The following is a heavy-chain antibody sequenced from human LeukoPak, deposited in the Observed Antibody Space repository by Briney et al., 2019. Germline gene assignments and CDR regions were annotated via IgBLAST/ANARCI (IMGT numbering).Heavy chain of an antibody. V-gene: IGHV3-23*01. J-gene: IGHJ3*02. Sequence: GGSLRLSCAASGFTISNYDMYWVRQAPGKGLECVSVISRNDGNTYYADSVKGRFTISRDNSKNALYLQMNSLRAEDTAVYYCAKSRWETYAVRAFDIWGQGTMVTVSS. CDR3: AKSRWETYAVRAFDI. CDR2: ISRNDGNT. CDR1: GFTISNYD. D-gene: IGHD1-26*01.